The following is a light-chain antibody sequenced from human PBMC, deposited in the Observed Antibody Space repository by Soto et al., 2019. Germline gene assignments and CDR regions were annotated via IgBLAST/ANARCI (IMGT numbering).Light chain of an antibody. CDR2: GNS. CDR3: QSYDSSLSAYV. CDR1: SSNIGAGYD. V-gene: IGLV1-40*01. Sequence: QSVLTQPPSVSGAPGQRVTISGTGSSSNIGAGYDLHWYQQLPGTAPKLLIYGNSNRPSGVPDRFSGSKSGTSASLAITGLQAEDEADYYCQSYDSSLSAYVFGTGTKVTVL. J-gene: IGLJ1*01.